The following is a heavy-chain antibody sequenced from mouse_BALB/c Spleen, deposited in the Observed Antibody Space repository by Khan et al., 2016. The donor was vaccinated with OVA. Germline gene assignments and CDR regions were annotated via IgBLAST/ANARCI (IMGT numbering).Heavy chain of an antibody. CDR1: GYTFTSYT. CDR3: VRDGAYHRNDGWFAY. V-gene: IGHV1-4*01. J-gene: IGHJ3*01. Sequence: QVQLKQSGAELARPGASVKMSCKASGYTFTSYTIHWIKKRPGQGLEWIGYINPSNGYTNYNQKFKDKATLTTDKSSTQAYLQLSSLTSEDSAVYNCVRDGAYHRNDGWFAYWGQGTLVTVSA. CDR2: INPSNGYT. D-gene: IGHD2-14*01.